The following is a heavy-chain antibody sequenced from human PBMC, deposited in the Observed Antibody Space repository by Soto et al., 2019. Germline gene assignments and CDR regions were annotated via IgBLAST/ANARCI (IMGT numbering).Heavy chain of an antibody. CDR3: AKDRGGTNPNNWFDP. CDR2: MSYDGSKE. J-gene: IGHJ5*02. D-gene: IGHD1-26*01. CDR1: GFIFSNYG. V-gene: IGHV3-30*18. Sequence: QVQLVESGGGVVQPGTSLRLSCAASGFIFSNYGMHWVRQAPGKGLEWVAVMSYDGSKEYYVDSVKGRFTIFRDNSKNTLYLQMNSLRVEYTAVYYCAKDRGGTNPNNWFDPWCQGTPVIVSS.